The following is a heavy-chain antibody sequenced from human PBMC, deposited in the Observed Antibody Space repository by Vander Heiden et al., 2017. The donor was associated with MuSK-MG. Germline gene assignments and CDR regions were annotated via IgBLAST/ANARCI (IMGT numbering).Heavy chain of an antibody. D-gene: IGHD3-22*01. V-gene: IGHV3-48*03. CDR3: AREDYYDSSGDDYYYYGMDV. J-gene: IGHJ6*02. CDR1: GFTFSRYE. Sequence: EVQLVESGGGLVQPGGSLRLSCAASGFTFSRYEMNWVRQAPGKGLEWVSYISSSGSTIYYADSVKGRFTISRDNAKNSLYLQMNSLRAEDTAVYYCAREDYYDSSGDDYYYYGMDVWGQGTTVTVS. CDR2: ISSSGSTI.